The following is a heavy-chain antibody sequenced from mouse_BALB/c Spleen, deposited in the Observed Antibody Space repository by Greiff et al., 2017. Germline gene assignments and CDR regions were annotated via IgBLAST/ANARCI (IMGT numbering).Heavy chain of an antibody. J-gene: IGHJ4*01. V-gene: IGHV5-12-1*01. D-gene: IGHD3-3*01. CDR2: ISSGGGST. Sequence: DVHLVESGGGLVKPGGSLKLSCAASGFAFSSYDMSWVRQTPEKRLEWVAYISSGGGSTYYPDTVKGRFTISRDNAKNTLYLQMSSLKSEDTAMYYCARHRDYAMDYWGQGTSVTVSS. CDR1: GFAFSSYD. CDR3: ARHRDYAMDY.